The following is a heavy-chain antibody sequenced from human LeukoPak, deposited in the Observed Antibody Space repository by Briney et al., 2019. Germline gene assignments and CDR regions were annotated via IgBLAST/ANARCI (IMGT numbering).Heavy chain of an antibody. D-gene: IGHD1-26*01. J-gene: IGHJ5*02. Sequence: SETLSLTCTVSGGSISRSSYYWGWIRQPPGKGLQWIGSIYYSDSGKMYYNPSLKSRVTISADTSKNQFSLKVSSVTAADTAVYYCARLYYWFDPWGQGTLVTVSS. CDR2: IYYSDSGKM. CDR1: GGSISRSSYY. V-gene: IGHV4-39*01. CDR3: ARLYYWFDP.